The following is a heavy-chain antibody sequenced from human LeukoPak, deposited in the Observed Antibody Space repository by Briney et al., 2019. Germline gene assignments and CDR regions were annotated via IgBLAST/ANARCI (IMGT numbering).Heavy chain of an antibody. CDR3: ARDRGWPDYYYYMDV. Sequence: GRSLRLSCAASGFTFSSYAMHWVRQAPGKGLEWVSSISGSSSYIYYADSVKGRFTISRDNAKNSLYLQMNSLRAEDTAVYYCARDRGWPDYYYYMDVWGKGTTVTVSS. V-gene: IGHV3-21*04. CDR2: ISGSSSYI. J-gene: IGHJ6*03. D-gene: IGHD5-24*01. CDR1: GFTFSSYA.